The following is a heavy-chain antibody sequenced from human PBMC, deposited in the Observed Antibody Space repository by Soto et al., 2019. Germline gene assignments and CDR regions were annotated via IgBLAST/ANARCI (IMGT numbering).Heavy chain of an antibody. CDR1: GYTFTTYG. CDR2: ISTYNGNT. V-gene: IGHV1-18*01. J-gene: IGHJ4*02. CDR3: ARGPTDYYDNSSNYFLDY. D-gene: IGHD3-22*01. Sequence: QVQLVQSGAEVKKPGASVKVSCKASGYTFTTYGMSWVRQAPGQGLDWMGWISTYNGNTKYAERLQGRVTMTTDTTTSTAYMELRSVRSDDTAVYYCARGPTDYYDNSSNYFLDYWGQGPLVTVSS.